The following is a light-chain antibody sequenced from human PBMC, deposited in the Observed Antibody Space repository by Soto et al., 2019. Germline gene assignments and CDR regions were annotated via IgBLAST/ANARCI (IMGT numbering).Light chain of an antibody. CDR2: GAS. CDR1: QSVSSN. Sequence: EIVMTQSPAALSVSPGERATLSCRASQSVSSNLAWYQQKPGQAPRLLIYGASTRATGIPARFSGSGSGTEFALTIRSLQSEDFAVYYCQQYNNWASITFGQGTRLEI. CDR3: QQYNNWASIT. J-gene: IGKJ5*01. V-gene: IGKV3-15*01.